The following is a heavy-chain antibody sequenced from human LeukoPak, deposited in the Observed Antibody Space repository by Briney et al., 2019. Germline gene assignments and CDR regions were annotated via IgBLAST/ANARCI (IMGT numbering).Heavy chain of an antibody. CDR2: IYYSGST. V-gene: IGHV4-30-4*08. CDR3: AREIDSGSYSGGFDY. J-gene: IGHJ4*02. CDR1: GGSLSSGDYY. D-gene: IGHD1-26*01. Sequence: SRTLALTCTVSGGSLSSGDYYWSWIRQPPGKCLEWLGYIYYSGSTYYNPSLKSRVTISVDTSKNQFSLKLSSVTAQDTAVYYCAREIDSGSYSGGFDYWGQGTLVTVSS.